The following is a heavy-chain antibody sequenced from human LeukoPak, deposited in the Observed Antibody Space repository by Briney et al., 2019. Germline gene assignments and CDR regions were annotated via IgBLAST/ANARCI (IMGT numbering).Heavy chain of an antibody. CDR1: GGSISSGGYY. J-gene: IGHJ4*02. CDR3: ARGIAAAGGFDY. V-gene: IGHV4-31*03. D-gene: IGHD6-13*01. CDR2: IYYSGST. Sequence: SQTLSLTCTVSGGSISSGGYYWSWIRQHPGKGLEWIGYIYYSGSTYYNPSLKSRVTISVDTSKNQFSLKLSSVTAADTAVCYCARGIAAAGGFDYWGQGTLVTVSS.